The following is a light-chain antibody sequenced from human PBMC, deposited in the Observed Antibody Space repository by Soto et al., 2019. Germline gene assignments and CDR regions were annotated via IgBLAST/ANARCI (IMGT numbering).Light chain of an antibody. CDR2: SNN. CDR1: SSNIGSNT. J-gene: IGLJ2*01. V-gene: IGLV1-44*01. Sequence: LTQPPSASGTPGQRVTISCSGSSSNIGSNTVNWYQQLPGTAPKLLIYSNNQRPSGVPDRFSGSKSGTSASLAISGLQSEDEADYYWAAWDDSLNGVVFGGGTKLTVL. CDR3: AAWDDSLNGVV.